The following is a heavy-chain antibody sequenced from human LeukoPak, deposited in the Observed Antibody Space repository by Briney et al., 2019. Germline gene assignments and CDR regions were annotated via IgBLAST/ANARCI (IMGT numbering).Heavy chain of an antibody. V-gene: IGHV1-2*02. Sequence: GASVKVSCKXSGYTFTGYYMHWVRQAPGQGLEWMGWMNPKNGGTNYAQKFQGRVIMTRDTSINTAYMELSRLTSDDTAVYYCARCSVVVPAAINWFDPWGQGTLVTVSS. D-gene: IGHD2-2*01. CDR1: GYTFTGYY. J-gene: IGHJ5*02. CDR2: MNPKNGGT. CDR3: ARCSVVVPAAINWFDP.